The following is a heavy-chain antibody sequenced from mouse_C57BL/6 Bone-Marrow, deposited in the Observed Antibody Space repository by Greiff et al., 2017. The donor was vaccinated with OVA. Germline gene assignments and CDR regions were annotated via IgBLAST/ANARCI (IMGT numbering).Heavy chain of an antibody. V-gene: IGHV2-9-1*01. J-gene: IGHJ4*01. D-gene: IGHD4-1*01. CDR1: GFSLTSYA. CDR2: IWTGGGT. CDR3: ARRRGNWDYAMDY. Sequence: VKLMESGPGLVAPSQSLSITCTVSGFSLTSYAISWVRQPPGKGLEWLGVIWTGGGTNYNSALKSRLSISKDNSKSQVFLKMNSLQTDDTARYYCARRRGNWDYAMDYWGQGTSVTVSS.